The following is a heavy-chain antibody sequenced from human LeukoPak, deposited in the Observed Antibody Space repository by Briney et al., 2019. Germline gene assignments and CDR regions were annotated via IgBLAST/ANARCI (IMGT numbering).Heavy chain of an antibody. D-gene: IGHD5-18*01. CDR3: TSDTVDTTLGIDY. V-gene: IGHV3-74*01. Sequence: TGGSLRLSCAASGFTFSSHWMLWFRQAPGKGLVWVSRINSVGSRTDYADSVKGRFTISRDNARNTLYLQMNSLRAEDTAVYYCTSDTVDTTLGIDYWGQGTLVTASS. CDR2: INSVGSRT. J-gene: IGHJ4*02. CDR1: GFTFSSHW.